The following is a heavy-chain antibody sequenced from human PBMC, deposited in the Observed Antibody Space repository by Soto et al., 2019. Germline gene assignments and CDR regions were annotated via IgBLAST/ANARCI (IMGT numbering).Heavy chain of an antibody. V-gene: IGHV3-20*04. Sequence: GGSLRLSCIASGFTFRSYSMTWVRQAPGKGLEWVSGINWNGGSTGYADSVKGRFTISRDNAKNSLYLQMNSLRAEDTALYYCARAYSGSGSYYYYYGMDVWGQGTTVTVSS. CDR1: GFTFRSYS. J-gene: IGHJ6*02. CDR2: INWNGGST. D-gene: IGHD3-10*01. CDR3: ARAYSGSGSYYYYYGMDV.